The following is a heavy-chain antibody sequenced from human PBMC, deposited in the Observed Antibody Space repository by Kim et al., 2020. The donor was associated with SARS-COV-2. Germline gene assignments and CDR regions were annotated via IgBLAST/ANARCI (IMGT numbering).Heavy chain of an antibody. J-gene: IGHJ4*01. CDR1: GQSIKTNSFF. D-gene: IGHD1-26*01. Sequence: SETLSLTCTVSGQSIKTNSFFWGWIRQPPGKGLEWMGTIYYAGTTYFNPSLRTRVTISVDSSSQFSLKLHSLTTTDTAVYFCARLNRGAYRSYFDYWGPGAQVTVSS. CDR3: ARLNRGAYRSYFDY. CDR2: IYYAGTT. V-gene: IGHV4-39*01.